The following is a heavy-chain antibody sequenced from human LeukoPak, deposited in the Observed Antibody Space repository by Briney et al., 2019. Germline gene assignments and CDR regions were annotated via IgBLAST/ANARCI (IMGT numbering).Heavy chain of an antibody. J-gene: IGHJ5*02. CDR2: INHSGST. D-gene: IGHD3-10*01. Sequence: SETLSLTCAVYGGSFSGYYWSWIRQSPGKGLEWIGEINHSGSTNYNPSLKSRVTISVDTSKNQFSLKLSSVTAADTAVYYCARRGGDGSGSYYKAWGQGTLVTVSS. CDR3: ARRGGDGSGSYYKA. CDR1: GGSFSGYY. V-gene: IGHV4-34*01.